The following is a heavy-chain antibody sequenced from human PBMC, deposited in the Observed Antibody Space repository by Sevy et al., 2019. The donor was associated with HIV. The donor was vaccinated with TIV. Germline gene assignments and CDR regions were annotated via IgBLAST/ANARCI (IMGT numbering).Heavy chain of an antibody. V-gene: IGHV3-23*01. CDR1: GFTFSDYY. Sequence: GGSLRLSCAASGFTFSDYYMSWIRQAPGKGLEWVSAINGKGRSTHYADSVEGRFTISRDNSKNTLYLQMNSLRAEDTAVYYCAKTINSGGGVVPAANYYYYGLDVWGQGTTVTVSS. CDR2: INGKGRST. D-gene: IGHD2-2*01. J-gene: IGHJ6*02. CDR3: AKTINSGGGVVPAANYYYYGLDV.